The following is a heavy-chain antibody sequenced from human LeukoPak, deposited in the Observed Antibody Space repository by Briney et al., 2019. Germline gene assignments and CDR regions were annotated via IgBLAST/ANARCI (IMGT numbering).Heavy chain of an antibody. CDR1: GGSISSYY. D-gene: IGHD6-13*01. V-gene: IGHV4-4*07. J-gene: IGHJ4*02. CDR3: ARSGIAAARAVFDY. Sequence: SETLSLTCTVSGGSISSYYWSWIRQPAGKGLEWIGRIYTSGSTNYNPSLKSRVTMSVDTSKNQFSLKLSSVTAADTAVYYCARSGIAAARAVFDYWGQGTLVTVSS. CDR2: IYTSGST.